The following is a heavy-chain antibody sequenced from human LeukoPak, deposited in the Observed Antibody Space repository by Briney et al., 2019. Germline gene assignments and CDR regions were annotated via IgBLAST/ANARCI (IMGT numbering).Heavy chain of an antibody. CDR2: ISAYNGNT. CDR3: ATGPRGDYDPWFDP. V-gene: IGHV1-18*01. Sequence: ASVKVSCKASGYTLTSYGISWVRQAPGQGLEWMGWISAYNGNTRYAQKLQGRVTMTEDTSTDTAYMELSSLRSEDTAVYYCATGPRGDYDPWFDPWGQGTLVTVSS. CDR1: GYTLTSYG. D-gene: IGHD4-17*01. J-gene: IGHJ5*02.